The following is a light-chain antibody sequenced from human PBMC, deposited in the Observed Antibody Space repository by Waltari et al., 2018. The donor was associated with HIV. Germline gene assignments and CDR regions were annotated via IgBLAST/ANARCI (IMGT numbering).Light chain of an antibody. Sequence: SYELTQPPSVSVSPGQTASITCPGDPLGDKFVCWYQQRPGQPPVLVMYQDSKRPSGIPERFSGSNSGNTATLTITGTQSMDEADYYCQAWDRSVVFGGGTKLTVL. V-gene: IGLV3-1*01. CDR1: PLGDKF. J-gene: IGLJ2*01. CDR2: QDS. CDR3: QAWDRSVV.